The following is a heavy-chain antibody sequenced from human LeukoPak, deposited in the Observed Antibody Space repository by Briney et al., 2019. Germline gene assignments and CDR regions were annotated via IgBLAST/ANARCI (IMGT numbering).Heavy chain of an antibody. CDR2: INPNSGGT. CDR1: GYTFTGYY. CDR3: ARDNYDILAFDY. J-gene: IGHJ4*02. V-gene: IGHV1-2*02. D-gene: IGHD3-9*01. Sequence: ASVKVSCKASGYTFTGYYMHWVRQAPGQGLERMGWINPNSGGTNYAQKFQGRVTMTRDTSISTAYMELSRLRSDDTAVYYCARDNYDILAFDYWGQGTLVTVSS.